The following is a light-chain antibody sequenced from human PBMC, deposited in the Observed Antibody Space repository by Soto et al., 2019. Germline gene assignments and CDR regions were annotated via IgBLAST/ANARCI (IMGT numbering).Light chain of an antibody. CDR2: AAF. V-gene: IGKV1-39*01. Sequence: DIQMTQSPSSLSASVGDRVTITCRASQSISSYLNWYQQKPGKAPKLLIYAAFSLQSGVPSRFSGSGSGTDFTLTISSLQPEDFATYYCQQSYSTHFTFGPGTSVDIK. J-gene: IGKJ3*01. CDR1: QSISSY. CDR3: QQSYSTHFT.